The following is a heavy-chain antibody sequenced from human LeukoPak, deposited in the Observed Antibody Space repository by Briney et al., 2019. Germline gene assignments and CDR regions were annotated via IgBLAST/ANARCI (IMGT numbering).Heavy chain of an antibody. J-gene: IGHJ4*02. CDR1: GASISSGGYY. Sequence: SETLSLTCTVSGASISSGGYYWDWIRQPPGKGLEWIGYIYYSRSTSYSPSLKSRLTISVDTSKNQFSLKLSSVTAADTAVYYCARDGYNSGYFDYWGQGTLVTVSS. CDR3: ARDGYNSGYFDY. D-gene: IGHD5-24*01. V-gene: IGHV4-30-4*01. CDR2: IYYSRST.